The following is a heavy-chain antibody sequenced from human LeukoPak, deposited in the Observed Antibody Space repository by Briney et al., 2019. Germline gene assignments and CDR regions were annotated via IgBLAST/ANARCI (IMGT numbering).Heavy chain of an antibody. CDR1: GFTFTSSA. J-gene: IGHJ4*02. CDR3: AATADYYGPGTPQK. CDR2: IVVGSGNT. V-gene: IGHV1-58*02. D-gene: IGHD3-10*01. Sequence: GASVKVSCKASGFTFTSSAMQWVRQARGQRLEWIGWIVVGSGNTNYAQKFQERVTITRDMSTSTAYMELSSLRSEDTAVYYCAATADYYGPGTPQKWGQGTLVTVSS.